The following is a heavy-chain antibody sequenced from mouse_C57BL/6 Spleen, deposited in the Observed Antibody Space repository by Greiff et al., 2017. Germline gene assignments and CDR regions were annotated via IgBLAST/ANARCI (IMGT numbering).Heavy chain of an antibody. CDR1: GYTFTSYW. J-gene: IGHJ4*01. CDR3: ARPITTVRGGYAMDY. Sequence: QVQLQQSGAELVMPGASVKLSCKASGYTFTSYWMHWVKQRPGQGLEWIGEIDPSDSYTNYNQKFKGKSTLTVDKSSSTAYMQLSSLTSEDSAVYYCARPITTVRGGYAMDYWGQGTSVTVSS. CDR2: IDPSDSYT. V-gene: IGHV1-69*01. D-gene: IGHD1-1*01.